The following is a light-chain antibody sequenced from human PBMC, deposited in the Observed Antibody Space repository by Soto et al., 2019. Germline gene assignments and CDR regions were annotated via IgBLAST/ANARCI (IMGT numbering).Light chain of an antibody. CDR3: QHYDSYSEA. Sequence: DIQMTQSPSSLSASVGVRVPITCRSSQGISNYLAWYQQKPGKVPKLLIYAASTLQSGVPSRFSVSRSGIDFTLTINSLQPEDAATYYCQHYDSYSEAFGQGTKVELK. V-gene: IGKV1-27*01. J-gene: IGKJ1*01. CDR2: AAS. CDR1: QGISNY.